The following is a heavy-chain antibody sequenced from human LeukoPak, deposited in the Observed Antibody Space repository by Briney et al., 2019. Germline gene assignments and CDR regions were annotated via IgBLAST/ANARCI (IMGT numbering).Heavy chain of an antibody. D-gene: IGHD3-10*01. J-gene: IGHJ4*02. V-gene: IGHV4-34*01. Sequence: PSETLSLTCAVYGGSFSGYYWSWIRQPPGKGLEWIGEINHSGGTNYNPSLKSRVTISVDTSKNQFSLKLSSVTAADTAVYYCARGRLLWFGELSHYGYWGQGTLVTVSS. CDR3: ARGRLLWFGELSHYGY. CDR2: INHSGGT. CDR1: GGSFSGYY.